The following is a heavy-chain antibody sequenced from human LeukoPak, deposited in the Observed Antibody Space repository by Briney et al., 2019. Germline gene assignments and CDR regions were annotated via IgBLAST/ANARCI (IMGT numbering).Heavy chain of an antibody. CDR3: TRHVDGYGQDLDS. D-gene: IGHD5-18*01. CDR1: GFTFSDSA. CDR2: IRTEANGYAT. V-gene: IGHV3-73*01. Sequence: GGSLKLSCAASGFTFSDSAMHWVRQASGKGLEWVGRIRTEANGYATAYAASVRGRFTISRDDSKNTAYLQMNSLKTEDTAMYYCTRHVDGYGQDLDSWGQGTLVTVSS. J-gene: IGHJ4*02.